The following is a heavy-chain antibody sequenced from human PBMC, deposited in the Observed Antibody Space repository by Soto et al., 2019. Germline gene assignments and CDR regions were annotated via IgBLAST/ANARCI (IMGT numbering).Heavy chain of an antibody. J-gene: IGHJ6*04. CDR1: GGSFSGYY. CDR3: ARLRRTGTKFNYYYGMDV. D-gene: IGHD1-1*01. V-gene: IGHV4-34*01. CDR2: INHSGST. Sequence: SETLSLTCAVYGGSFSGYYWSWIRQPPGKGLEWIGEINHSGSTNYNPSLKSRVTISVDTSKNQFSLKLSSVTAADTAVYYCARLRRTGTKFNYYYGMDVWGKGTTVTVSS.